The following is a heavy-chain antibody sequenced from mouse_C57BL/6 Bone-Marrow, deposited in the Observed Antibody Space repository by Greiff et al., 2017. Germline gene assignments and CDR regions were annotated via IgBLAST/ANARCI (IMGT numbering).Heavy chain of an antibody. CDR1: GYTFTSYW. Sequence: VQLQQPGAELVRPGTSVKLSCKASGYTFTSYWMHWVKQRPGQGLEWIGVIDPSDSYTNYNQKFKGEATLTVDTSSSTAYMQLSSLTSEDSAVYYCLRGYFDVWGTGTTVTVSS. J-gene: IGHJ1*03. CDR2: IDPSDSYT. V-gene: IGHV1-59*01. CDR3: LRGYFDV. D-gene: IGHD3-3*01.